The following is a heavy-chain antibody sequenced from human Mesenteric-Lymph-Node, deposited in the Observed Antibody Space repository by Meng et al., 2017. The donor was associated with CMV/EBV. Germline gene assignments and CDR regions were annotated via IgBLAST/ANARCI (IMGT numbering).Heavy chain of an antibody. J-gene: IGHJ4*02. Sequence: ASVKVSCKASGYTFTNYDINWVRQATGQGLEWMGWMNPHSGGTGYAQKLQGRVTMTTDTSTSTAYMELRSLRSDDTAVYYCARGEALAGSGYSTIDYWGQGTLVTVSS. CDR1: GYTFTNYD. V-gene: IGHV1-8*01. D-gene: IGHD5-12*01. CDR3: ARGEALAGSGYSTIDY. CDR2: MNPHSGGT.